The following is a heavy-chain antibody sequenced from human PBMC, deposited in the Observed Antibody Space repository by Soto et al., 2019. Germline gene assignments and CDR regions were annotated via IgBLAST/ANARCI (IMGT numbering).Heavy chain of an antibody. CDR3: AKDQGSSWYEIDY. CDR2: ISGSGGST. V-gene: IGHV3-23*01. CDR1: GFTFSNYA. J-gene: IGHJ4*02. Sequence: GGSLRLSCAASGFTFSNYAETWVRQAPGKGLEWVSTISGSGGSTYYADSVKGRFTISRDNSKNTLYLQMNSLRAEDTAVYYCAKDQGSSWYEIDYWGQGTLVTVSS. D-gene: IGHD6-13*01.